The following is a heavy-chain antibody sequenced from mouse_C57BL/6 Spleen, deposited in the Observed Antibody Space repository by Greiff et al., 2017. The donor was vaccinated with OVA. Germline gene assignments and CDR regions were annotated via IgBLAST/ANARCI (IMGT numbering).Heavy chain of an antibody. CDR1: GYTFTSYW. CDR2: IYPSDSET. V-gene: IGHV1-61*01. CDR3: ARRPSDWYFDV. Sequence: QVQLQQPGAELVRPGSSVKLSCKASGYTFTSYWMDWVKQRPGQGLEWIGNIYPSDSETHYNQKFKDKATLTVDKSSSTAYMQLSSLTSEDSAVYYCARRPSDWYFDVWGTGTTVTVSS. D-gene: IGHD6-1*01. J-gene: IGHJ1*03.